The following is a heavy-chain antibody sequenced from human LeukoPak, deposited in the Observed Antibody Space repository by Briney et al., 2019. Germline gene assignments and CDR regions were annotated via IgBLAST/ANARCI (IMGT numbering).Heavy chain of an antibody. CDR1: GFTFSSYT. J-gene: IGHJ4*02. Sequence: GGSLRLSCAASGFTFSSYTMNWVRQAPGKGLEWVSYISSSSSYIYYADSVKGRFTISRDNAKNSVYLQMNSLRAEDTAVHYCASNHFDYWGQGILVTVSS. D-gene: IGHD1-14*01. CDR3: ASNHFDY. CDR2: ISSSSSYI. V-gene: IGHV3-21*01.